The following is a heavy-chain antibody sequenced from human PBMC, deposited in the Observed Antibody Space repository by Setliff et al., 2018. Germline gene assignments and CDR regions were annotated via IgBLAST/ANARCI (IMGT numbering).Heavy chain of an antibody. J-gene: IGHJ4*02. D-gene: IGHD3-10*01. CDR2: TYSDGRT. CDR3: FGAGTCSY. V-gene: IGHV3-53*01. Sequence: PGGSLRLSCEVSGFIVSNNEMSWVRQAPGKGLEWVSVTYSDGRTNYADSVKGRFTISRDSAKNSLSLQMNNLRTEDTAVYYCFGAGTCSYWGQGTLVTVS. CDR1: GFIVSNNE.